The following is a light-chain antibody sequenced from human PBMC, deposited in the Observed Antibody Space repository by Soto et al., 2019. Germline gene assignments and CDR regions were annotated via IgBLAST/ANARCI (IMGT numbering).Light chain of an antibody. Sequence: QSALTQPRSVSGSPGQSVTISCIGTSSDVGGYNYVSWYQQHPGKAPKLMIYEVSNRPSGVSNRFSGSKSGNTASLTISGLQAEDETDYYCFSYTSSGTYVFGTGTKLTVL. CDR3: FSYTSSGTYV. J-gene: IGLJ1*01. CDR1: SSDVGGYNY. CDR2: EVS. V-gene: IGLV2-14*01.